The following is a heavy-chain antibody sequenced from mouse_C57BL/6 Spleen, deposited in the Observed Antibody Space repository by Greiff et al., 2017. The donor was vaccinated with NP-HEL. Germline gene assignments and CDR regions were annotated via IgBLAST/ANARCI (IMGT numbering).Heavy chain of an antibody. CDR2: IDPSDSYT. J-gene: IGHJ4*01. Sequence: QVQLQQPGAELVMPGASVKLSCKASGYTFTSYWMHWVKQRPGQGLEWIGEIDPSDSYTNYNQKFKGKSTLTVDKSSSTAYMQLSSLTSEDSAVYYCARNYYDSSYRGAMDYWGQGTSVTVSS. CDR3: ARNYYDSSYRGAMDY. V-gene: IGHV1-69*01. CDR1: GYTFTSYW. D-gene: IGHD1-1*01.